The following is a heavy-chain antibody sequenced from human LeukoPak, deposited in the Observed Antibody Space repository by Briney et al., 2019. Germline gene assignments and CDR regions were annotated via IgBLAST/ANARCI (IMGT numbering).Heavy chain of an antibody. V-gene: IGHV4-59*01. CDR3: ARGARGYSRSSGYYNYYMDV. J-gene: IGHJ6*03. Sequence: SETLSLTCTVSGGSISSYYWSWIRQPPGKGLEWIGDIYYSGSTNYNRSLKSRVTTSLDTSKNQFSLKLSSVTAADTAVYYCARGARGYSRSSGYYNYYMDVWGKGTTVTVSS. CDR1: GGSISSYY. D-gene: IGHD6-6*01. CDR2: IYYSGST.